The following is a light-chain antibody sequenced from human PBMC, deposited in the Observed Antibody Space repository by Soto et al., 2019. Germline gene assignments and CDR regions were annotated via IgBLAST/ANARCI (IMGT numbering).Light chain of an antibody. J-gene: IGKJ1*01. CDR3: QQSYSTPQT. CDR2: AAS. CDR1: QSIITY. V-gene: IGKV1-39*01. Sequence: DIQMTQSPSSLSASVGDRVTITCRASQSIITYLNWYQQKPGKAPNLLIYAASNLQSGVPSRFSGSGSVTDFTLTISSLQPEDFATYYCQQSYSTPQTFGQGTKVDI.